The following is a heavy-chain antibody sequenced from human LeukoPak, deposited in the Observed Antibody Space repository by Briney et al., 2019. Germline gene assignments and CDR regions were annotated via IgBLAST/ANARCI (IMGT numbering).Heavy chain of an antibody. Sequence: PGGSLRLSCAASGFTFSSYAMSWVRQAPGKGLEWVSGITGSGSTFYADSVKGRFTISRDISKNTLYLQMNSLRAEDTAVYYCAKDIRRSEDYWGQGTLVTVSS. CDR3: AKDIRRSEDY. V-gene: IGHV3-23*01. D-gene: IGHD2-21*01. J-gene: IGHJ4*02. CDR2: ITGSGST. CDR1: GFTFSSYA.